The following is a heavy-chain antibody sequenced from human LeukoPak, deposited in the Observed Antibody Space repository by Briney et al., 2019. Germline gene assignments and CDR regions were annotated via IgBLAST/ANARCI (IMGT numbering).Heavy chain of an antibody. J-gene: IGHJ4*02. D-gene: IGHD4-17*01. CDR2: IYYSGST. Sequence: SETLSLTCTRSGGSISSYYWSWIRQPPGKGLEWIGYIYYSGSTNYNPSLKSRVTISVDTSKNQFSLKLSSVTAADTAVYYCARGFSPWDYGDSPLFDYWGQGTLVTVSS. V-gene: IGHV4-59*01. CDR1: GGSISSYY. CDR3: ARGFSPWDYGDSPLFDY.